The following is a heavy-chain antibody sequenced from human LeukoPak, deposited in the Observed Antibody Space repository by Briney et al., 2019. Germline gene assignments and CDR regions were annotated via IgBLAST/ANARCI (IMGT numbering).Heavy chain of an antibody. V-gene: IGHV4-39*07. D-gene: IGHD2-21*01. Sequence: SETLSLTCTVSGGSISSSSYYWGWIRQPPGKGLEWIGSIYYSGSTYYNPSLKSRVTISVDTSKNQFSLKLSSVTAADTAVYYCARGRYSSRSVVQATYYYYYGMDVWGQGTTVTVSS. J-gene: IGHJ6*02. CDR2: IYYSGST. CDR3: ARGRYSSRSVVQATYYYYYGMDV. CDR1: GGSISSSSYY.